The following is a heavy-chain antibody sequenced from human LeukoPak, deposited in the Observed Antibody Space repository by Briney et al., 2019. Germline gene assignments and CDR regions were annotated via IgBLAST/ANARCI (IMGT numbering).Heavy chain of an antibody. CDR1: GGSISTYY. CDR3: ARSHYYYYMDV. V-gene: IGHV4-59*01. Sequence: SETLSLTCTVSGGSISTYYWSWIRQSPGKGLEWIGHIYYSGSIKYNPSLKSRVTISLDTSKNQFSLKLTSVIAADTAVYYCARSHYYYYMDVWGKGTTVTVSS. J-gene: IGHJ6*03. CDR2: IYYSGSI.